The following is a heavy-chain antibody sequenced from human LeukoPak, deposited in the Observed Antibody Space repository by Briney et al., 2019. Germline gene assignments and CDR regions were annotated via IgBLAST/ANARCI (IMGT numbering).Heavy chain of an antibody. V-gene: IGHV3-21*01. CDR3: ARVVDTAMVTVGYIDY. J-gene: IGHJ4*02. CDR1: GFTFSSYS. CDR2: ISSSSSYI. D-gene: IGHD5-18*01. Sequence: GGSLRLSCAASGFTFSSYSMNWVRQAPGKGLEWVSSISSSSSYIYYADSVKGRFTISRDNAKNSLYLQMNSLRAEDTAVYYCARVVDTAMVTVGYIDYWGQGTLVTVSS.